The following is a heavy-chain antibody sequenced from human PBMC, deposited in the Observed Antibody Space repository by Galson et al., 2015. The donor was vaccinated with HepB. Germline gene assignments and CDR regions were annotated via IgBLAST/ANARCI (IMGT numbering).Heavy chain of an antibody. J-gene: IGHJ4*02. CDR1: GFTFSDYY. D-gene: IGHD6-6*01. CDR3: ASIMAAHSPFDY. V-gene: IGHV3-11*06. Sequence: SLRLSCAASGFTFSDYYMSWIRQAPGKGLEWVSYISSSGSYTNYADSVKGRFTISRDNAKNSLYLQMNSLRAEDTAVYYCASIMAAHSPFDYWGQGTLVTVSS. CDR2: ISSSGSYT.